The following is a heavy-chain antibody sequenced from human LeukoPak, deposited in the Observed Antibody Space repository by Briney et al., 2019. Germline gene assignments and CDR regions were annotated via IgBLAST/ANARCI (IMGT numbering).Heavy chain of an antibody. CDR1: GDTFSSYA. CDR3: ASDYYDSSGYNY. D-gene: IGHD3-22*01. Sequence: SVKVSCKASGDTFSSYAISWVRQAPGQGLEWMGGIIPIFGTANYAQKFQGRVTITTDESTSTAYMELSSLRSEDTAVYYCASDYYDSSGYNYWGQGTLVTVSS. V-gene: IGHV1-69*05. CDR2: IIPIFGTA. J-gene: IGHJ4*02.